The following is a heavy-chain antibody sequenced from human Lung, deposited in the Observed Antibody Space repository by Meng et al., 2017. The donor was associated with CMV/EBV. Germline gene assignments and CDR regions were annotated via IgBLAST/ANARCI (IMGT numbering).Heavy chain of an antibody. CDR2: ISSNSRYI. J-gene: IGHJ4*02. CDR1: GFTFSSYS. D-gene: IGHD2-15*01. CDR3: SRVYCSRGSCSFDY. Sequence: SCAVSGFTFSSYSVNWVRQAPGKGLEWVSSISSNSRYIFYADSMKGRFTIPRDNAKNALHLQMNSLRDEDTAVYYCSRVYCSRGSCSFDYWGQGTLVTVSS. V-gene: IGHV3-21*01.